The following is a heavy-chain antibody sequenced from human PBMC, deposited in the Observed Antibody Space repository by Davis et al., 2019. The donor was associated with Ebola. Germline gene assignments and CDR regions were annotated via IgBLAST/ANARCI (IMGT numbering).Heavy chain of an antibody. CDR1: GFTFSTYW. CDR2: INEDGRTT. J-gene: IGHJ1*01. D-gene: IGHD6-13*01. V-gene: IGHV3-74*01. CDR3: AKERSSWYMRAEYFQH. Sequence: GESLKISCQASGFTFSTYWMHWVRQAPGKGLEWVSRINEDGRTTNYAASVKGRFTISRDNTQSTLYLQMNSLRAEDKAVYYCAKERSSWYMRAEYFQHWGQGTLVTVSS.